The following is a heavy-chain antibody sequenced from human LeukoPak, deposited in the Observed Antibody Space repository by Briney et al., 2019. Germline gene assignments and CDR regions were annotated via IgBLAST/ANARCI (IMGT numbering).Heavy chain of an antibody. CDR3: ARKYYDILTGSAPCDY. CDR1: GGSISSNSYY. V-gene: IGHV4-39*07. Sequence: PSETLSLTCTVSGGSISSNSYYWGWIRQPPGKGLEWIGSISYSGTTYYSPSLKSRVTISVDTSKNQFSLKLSSVTAADTAVYYCARKYYDILTGSAPCDYWGQGTLVTVSS. J-gene: IGHJ4*02. CDR2: ISYSGTT. D-gene: IGHD3-9*01.